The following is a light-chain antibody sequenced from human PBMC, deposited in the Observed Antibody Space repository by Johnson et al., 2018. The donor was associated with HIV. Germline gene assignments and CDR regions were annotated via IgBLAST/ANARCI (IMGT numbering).Light chain of an antibody. V-gene: IGLV1-51*01. J-gene: IGLJ1*01. CDR3: ASWDRSLTVGTV. CDR2: DNN. Sequence: HSVLTQPPSVSAAPGQKVTISCSGSSCDIGDNYVSWHQQLPGTAPKLLIYDNNKRPSGIPDRFSGSKSGTSATLDIPGLQPGDEADYYCASWDRSLTVGTVFGPGTRVTVL. CDR1: SCDIGDNY.